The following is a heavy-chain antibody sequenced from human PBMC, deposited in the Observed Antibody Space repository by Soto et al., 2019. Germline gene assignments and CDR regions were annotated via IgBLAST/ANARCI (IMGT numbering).Heavy chain of an antibody. CDR1: GYTLTELS. Sequence: ASVKVSCKVSGYTLTELSMHWVRQAPGKGLEWMGGFDPEDGETIYAQKFQGRVTMTEDTSTDTAHMELSSLRSEDTAVYYCATGPKWELLRSYYYWGQGTLVTVS. D-gene: IGHD1-26*01. J-gene: IGHJ4*02. CDR2: FDPEDGET. CDR3: ATGPKWELLRSYYY. V-gene: IGHV1-24*01.